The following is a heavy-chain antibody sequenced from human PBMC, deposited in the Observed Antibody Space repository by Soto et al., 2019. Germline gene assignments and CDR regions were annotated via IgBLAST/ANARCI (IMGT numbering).Heavy chain of an antibody. Sequence: GGSLRLSCAASGFTCSSYDMSWVRQAPGKGLEWVSTILVGGSTHYPDSVKGRFTISRDNSKNTVFLQMNSLTAGDTAVYYCAKATATGGGAFDICGQGTMVTVSS. CDR2: ILVGGST. V-gene: IGHV3-23*01. D-gene: IGHD2-8*02. J-gene: IGHJ3*02. CDR3: AKATATGGGAFDI. CDR1: GFTCSSYD.